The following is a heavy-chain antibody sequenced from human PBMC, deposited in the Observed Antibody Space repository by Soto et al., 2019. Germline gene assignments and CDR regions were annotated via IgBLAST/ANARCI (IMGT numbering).Heavy chain of an antibody. J-gene: IGHJ4*02. CDR1: GGSISSGGFY. CDR2: IHYSGTA. Sequence: PSETLSLTCSVSGGSISSGGFYWSWIRQHPEKGLEWIGYIHYSGTAYYNASLKSRVSISADTSKNQFSLNLSSVTAADTAVYYCARTYYDFRSGFYTCYFDCWGQGALVPVSS. D-gene: IGHD3-3*01. V-gene: IGHV4-31*03. CDR3: ARTYYDFRSGFYTCYFDC.